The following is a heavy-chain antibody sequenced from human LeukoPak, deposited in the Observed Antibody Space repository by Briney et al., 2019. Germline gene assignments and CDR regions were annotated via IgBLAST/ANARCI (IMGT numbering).Heavy chain of an antibody. Sequence: GGSPRLSCAASGFTFTRYWMTWVRQAPGKGLEWVANIKEDGSEIYYVDSVKGRFTISRDNANNSLYLQMNSLRAEDTAMYYCARDRYASYWGQGTRVTVSS. CDR1: GFTFTRYW. CDR2: IKEDGSEI. V-gene: IGHV3-7*01. D-gene: IGHD2-8*01. J-gene: IGHJ4*02. CDR3: ARDRYASY.